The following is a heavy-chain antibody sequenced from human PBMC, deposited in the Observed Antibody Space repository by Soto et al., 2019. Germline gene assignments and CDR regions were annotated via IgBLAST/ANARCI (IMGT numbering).Heavy chain of an antibody. Sequence: PGGSLRLSCAASGFTFSSYSMNWVRQAPGKGLEWVSSISSSSGYIYYADSVKGRFTISRDNAKNSLYLQMNSLRAEDTAVYYCVRHWLATREFDYWGQGTLVTVSS. CDR1: GFTFSSYS. V-gene: IGHV3-21*01. CDR2: ISSSSGYI. J-gene: IGHJ4*01. D-gene: IGHD6-19*01. CDR3: VRHWLATREFDY.